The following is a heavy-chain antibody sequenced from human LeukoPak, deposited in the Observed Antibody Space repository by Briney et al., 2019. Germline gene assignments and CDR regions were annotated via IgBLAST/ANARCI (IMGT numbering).Heavy chain of an antibody. V-gene: IGHV3-7*03. CDR3: AKAQVGAILHAFDI. CDR2: IKQDGSEK. J-gene: IGHJ3*02. D-gene: IGHD1-26*01. CDR1: GFTFSGYW. Sequence: PGGSLRLSCAASGFTFSGYWMSWVRQAPGKGLEWVANIKQDGSEKYYVDSVKGRFTISRDNSKNTLYLQMNSLRAEDTAVYYCAKAQVGAILHAFDIWGQGTMVTVSS.